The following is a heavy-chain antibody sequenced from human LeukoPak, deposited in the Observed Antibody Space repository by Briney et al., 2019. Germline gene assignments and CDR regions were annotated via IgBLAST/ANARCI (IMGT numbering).Heavy chain of an antibody. CDR3: ARVYYSNSYDYWYFDL. J-gene: IGHJ2*01. CDR2: IHHSGTT. V-gene: IGHV4-34*01. D-gene: IGHD6-13*01. Sequence: SETLSLTCAVYGGSFSDYYWSWIRQPPGKGLEWIGDIHHSGTTNYNPSLKSRVTISVDTSKNQFSLKLSSVTAADTAVYYCARVYYSNSYDYWYFDLWGRGTLVTVSS. CDR1: GGSFSDYY.